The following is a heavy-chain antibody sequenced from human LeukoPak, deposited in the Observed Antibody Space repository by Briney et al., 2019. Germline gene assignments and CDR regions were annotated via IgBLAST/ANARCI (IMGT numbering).Heavy chain of an antibody. J-gene: IGHJ4*02. D-gene: IGHD6-19*01. CDR1: AGSISSSNW. Sequence: SETLSLTSAVSAGSISSSNWWTWARQPPGKGLEWIGEIYRSASTTYNPSLKSRVTISVYKSKNQFSLKLSSVTAADTAVYYCARRRRVAVAGTIFDYWGQGTLVTVSS. V-gene: IGHV4-4*02. CDR2: IYRSAST. CDR3: ARRRRVAVAGTIFDY.